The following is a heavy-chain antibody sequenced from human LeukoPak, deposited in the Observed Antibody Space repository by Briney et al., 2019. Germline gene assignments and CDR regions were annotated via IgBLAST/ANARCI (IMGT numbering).Heavy chain of an antibody. CDR2: IYYSGST. J-gene: IGHJ4*02. Sequence: SETLSLTCTVSGGSISSYYWSWIRQPPGKELEWIGNIYYSGSTDYNPSLKSRVTISLDMSKNQFSLKMTSVTAADTAVYFCARGRRPAGFSARYYFDSWGQGTLVPASS. CDR1: GGSISSYY. CDR3: ARGRRPAGFSARYYFDS. V-gene: IGHV4-59*01. D-gene: IGHD3-10*01.